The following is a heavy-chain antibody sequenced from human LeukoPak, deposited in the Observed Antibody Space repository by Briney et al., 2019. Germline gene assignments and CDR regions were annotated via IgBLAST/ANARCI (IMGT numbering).Heavy chain of an antibody. CDR3: ARDFSSHYSEGYWFDP. J-gene: IGHJ5*02. V-gene: IGHV1-69*13. Sequence: ASVKVSCKASGGTFSSYAISWVRQAPGQGLEWMGGIIPIFGTANYAQKFQGRVTITADESTSTAYMELSSLRSEDTAVYYCARDFSSHYSEGYWFDPWGQGTLVTVSS. CDR2: IIPIFGTA. D-gene: IGHD3-22*01. CDR1: GGTFSSYA.